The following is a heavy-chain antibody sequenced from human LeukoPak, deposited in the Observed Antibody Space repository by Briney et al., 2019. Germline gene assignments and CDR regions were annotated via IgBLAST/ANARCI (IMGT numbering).Heavy chain of an antibody. CDR3: AEIVGATMGY. CDR1: GGSISSSSYY. V-gene: IGHV4-39*01. CDR2: IYYSGST. J-gene: IGHJ4*02. Sequence: SETLSLTCTVSGGSISSSSYYWGWIRQPPGKGLEWIGSIYYSGSTYYNPSPKSRVTISVDTSKNQFSLKLSSVTVADTAVYYCAEIVGATMGYWGQGTLVTVSS. D-gene: IGHD1-26*01.